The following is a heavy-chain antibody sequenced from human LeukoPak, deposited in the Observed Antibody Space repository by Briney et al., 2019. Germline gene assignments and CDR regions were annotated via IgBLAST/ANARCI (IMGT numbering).Heavy chain of an antibody. J-gene: IGHJ6*02. D-gene: IGHD2-2*01. V-gene: IGHV1-8*01. Sequence: ASVKVSCKASGYTFTSYDINWVRQATGQGLEWMGWMNPNSGNTGYAQKFQSRVTMTRNTSISTAYMELSSLRSEDTAVYYCARGPTVVPPSYYYYYGMDVWGQGTTVTVSS. CDR3: ARGPTVVPPSYYYYYGMDV. CDR1: GYTFTSYD. CDR2: MNPNSGNT.